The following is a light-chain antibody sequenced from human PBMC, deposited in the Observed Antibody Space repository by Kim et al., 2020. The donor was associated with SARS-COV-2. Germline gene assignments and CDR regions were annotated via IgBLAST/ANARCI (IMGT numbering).Light chain of an antibody. CDR1: QSVSSY. CDR2: DAS. V-gene: IGKV3-11*01. CDR3: QQRSNWPIT. J-gene: IGKJ4*01. Sequence: EIVLTQSPATLSLSPGERATLSCRASQSVSSYLAWYQQKPGQPPRLLIYDASNRATGLPARFSGSGSWTDFPPTISRLEAEDFAVYYCQQRSNWPITFGRGTKLDIK.